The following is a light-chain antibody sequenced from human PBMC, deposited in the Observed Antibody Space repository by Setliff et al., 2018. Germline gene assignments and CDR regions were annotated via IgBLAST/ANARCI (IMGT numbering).Light chain of an antibody. CDR1: GNDIGHSHY. V-gene: IGLV2-14*03. J-gene: IGLJ1*01. Sequence: QSVLTQPASVSGSPGQSITISCTGTGNDIGHSHYVSWYQQHPGKVPQLIIYDVSIRPSGVSDRFSAHKSGNTASLSISGPQIEDEGYYYCASYTSITTGVFGTGTKVTVL. CDR3: ASYTSITTGV. CDR2: DVS.